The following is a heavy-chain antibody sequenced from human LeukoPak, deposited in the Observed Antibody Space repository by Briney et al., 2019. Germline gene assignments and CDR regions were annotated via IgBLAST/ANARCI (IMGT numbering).Heavy chain of an antibody. V-gene: IGHV3-20*04. Sequence: TGGSLRLSCAASGFTFDDYGMSWVRQAPGKGLEWVSGINWNGGSTGYADSVKGRFTISRDNAKNSLYLQMNSLRAEATALYYCVRDPRELGYMDVWGKGTTVTVSS. D-gene: IGHD3-10*01. J-gene: IGHJ6*03. CDR3: VRDPRELGYMDV. CDR1: GFTFDDYG. CDR2: INWNGGST.